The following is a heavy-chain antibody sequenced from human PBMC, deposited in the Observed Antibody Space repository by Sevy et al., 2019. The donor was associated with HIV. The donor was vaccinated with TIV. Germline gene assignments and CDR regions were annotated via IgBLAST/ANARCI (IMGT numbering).Heavy chain of an antibody. CDR1: GFTFSSYA. J-gene: IGHJ3*02. CDR2: ISYDGSNK. Sequence: GGSLRLSCAASGFTFSSYAMHWVRQAPGKGLEWVAVISYDGSNKYYADSVKGRFTISRDNAKNSLYLQMNSLRAEDTAVYYCARSWEQQLHDAFDIWGQGTMVTVSS. V-gene: IGHV3-30*04. CDR3: ARSWEQQLHDAFDI. D-gene: IGHD6-13*01.